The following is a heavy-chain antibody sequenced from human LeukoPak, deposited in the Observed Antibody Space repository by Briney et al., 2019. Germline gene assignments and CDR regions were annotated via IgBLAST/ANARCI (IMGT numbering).Heavy chain of an antibody. CDR1: GFTFSDYY. V-gene: IGHV3-11*01. CDR3: ARDGVCSGGSCYLRARKYNWFDP. Sequence: GGSLRLSCAASGFTFSDYYMSWIRQAPGKGLEWVSYISSSGSTIYYADSVKGRFTMSRDNAKNSLYVQMNSLRAEDTAVYYCARDGVCSGGSCYLRARKYNWFDPWGQGTLVTVSS. J-gene: IGHJ5*02. D-gene: IGHD2-15*01. CDR2: ISSSGSTI.